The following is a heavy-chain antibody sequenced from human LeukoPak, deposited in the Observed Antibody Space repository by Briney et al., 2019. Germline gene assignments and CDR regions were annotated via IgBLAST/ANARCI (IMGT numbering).Heavy chain of an antibody. V-gene: IGHV3-48*03. CDR1: GFTFSSYE. CDR3: ARVQRGYSYNPLGYYYYYMDV. CDR2: ISSSGSTI. J-gene: IGHJ6*03. Sequence: GGSLRLSCAASGFTFSSYEMNWVRQAPGKGLEWVSYISSSGSTIYYADSVKGRFTISRDNAKNSLYLQMNSLRAEDTAVYYCARVQRGYSYNPLGYYYYYMDVWGKGTTVTVSS. D-gene: IGHD5-18*01.